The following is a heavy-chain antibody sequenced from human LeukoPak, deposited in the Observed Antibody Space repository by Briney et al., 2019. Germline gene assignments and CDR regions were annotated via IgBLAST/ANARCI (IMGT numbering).Heavy chain of an antibody. D-gene: IGHD2-2*01. V-gene: IGHV3-33*01. Sequence: GALLLSGAASGFTFSSYGMHGVRRAPGKGRGGVAVIWYDGSNKYYADSVKGRFTISRDNSKNTLYLQMNSLRAEDTAVYYCARDSIVVVSYYYMDVWGKGTTVTVSS. CDR3: ARDSIVVVSYYYMDV. CDR1: GFTFSSYG. CDR2: IWYDGSNK. J-gene: IGHJ6*03.